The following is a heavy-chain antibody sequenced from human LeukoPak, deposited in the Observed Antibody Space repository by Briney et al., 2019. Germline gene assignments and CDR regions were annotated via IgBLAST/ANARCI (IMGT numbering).Heavy chain of an antibody. J-gene: IGHJ3*02. D-gene: IGHD3-10*01. Sequence: SETLSLTCTVSGGSISSGTYYWAWIRQPPGKGLEWIGTIYHSGSTYYYPSLKSRVTMSVDTSKNQFSLKLSSVTAADTAVYYCARGHYYAFDIWGQGTMVTVSS. CDR1: GGSISSGTYY. CDR3: ARGHYYAFDI. V-gene: IGHV4-39*07. CDR2: IYHSGST.